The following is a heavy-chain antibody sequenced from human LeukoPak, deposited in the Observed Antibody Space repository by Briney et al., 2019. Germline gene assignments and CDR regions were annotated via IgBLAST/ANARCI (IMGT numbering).Heavy chain of an antibody. CDR2: IFYPGPT. CDR3: ARVGTWAALDI. D-gene: IGHD1-1*01. CDR1: GGSISNPAYY. Sequence: SETLSLTCTVSGGSISNPAYYWGWIRQPPGKGLDLIGSIFYPGPTDYSSSLKSRVTISIDTSRNQFSLRLSSVTAADTAIYYCARVGTWAALDIWGQGAMVTVSS. V-gene: IGHV4-39*07. J-gene: IGHJ3*02.